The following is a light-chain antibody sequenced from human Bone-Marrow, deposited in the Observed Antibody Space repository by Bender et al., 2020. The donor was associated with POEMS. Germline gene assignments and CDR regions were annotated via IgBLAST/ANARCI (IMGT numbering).Light chain of an antibody. CDR3: CSYAGTTRV. V-gene: IGLV2-23*02. CDR1: SGDVGSYNF. J-gene: IGLJ3*02. CDR2: EVR. Sequence: HSALSQPASVSGSPGQSITISCTGTSGDVGSYNFVSWYQQLPAKAPKLIIYEVRKRPSGVSNRFSGSKSGNTASLTISGLQAEDEGDYFCCSYAGTTRVFGGGTKLTVL.